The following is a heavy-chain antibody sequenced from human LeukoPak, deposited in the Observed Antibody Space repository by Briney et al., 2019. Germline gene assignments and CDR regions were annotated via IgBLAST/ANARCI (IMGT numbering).Heavy chain of an antibody. Sequence: ASVKVSCKASGYTFTSYDIDWVRQATGQGLEWMGWMNPNSGNTGYAQKFQGRVTITRNTSISTAYMELSSLRSEDTAVYYCARDMNTRVTPISYAFDLWGQGTMVTVSS. V-gene: IGHV1-8*03. J-gene: IGHJ3*01. D-gene: IGHD4-23*01. CDR1: GYTFTSYD. CDR3: ARDMNTRVTPISYAFDL. CDR2: MNPNSGNT.